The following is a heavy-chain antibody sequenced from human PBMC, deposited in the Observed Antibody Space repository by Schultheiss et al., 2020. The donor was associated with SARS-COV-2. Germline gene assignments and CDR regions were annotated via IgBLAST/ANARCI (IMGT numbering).Heavy chain of an antibody. CDR1: GFTFSNYW. V-gene: IGHV3-74*01. CDR2: INSDGTTT. CDR3: VKEGDEMGTS. D-gene: IGHD5-24*01. Sequence: GGSLRLSCAASGFTFSNYWMHWVRQAPGKGLVWVSRINSDGTTTDYADSVKGRFTIARDNAKNSLDLQMNSLRVDDTAVYYCVKEGDEMGTSWGQGTLVTVSS. J-gene: IGHJ4*02.